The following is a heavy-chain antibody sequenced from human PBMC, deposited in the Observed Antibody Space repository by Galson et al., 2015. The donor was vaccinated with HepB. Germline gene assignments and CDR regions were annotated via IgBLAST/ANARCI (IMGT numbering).Heavy chain of an antibody. CDR2: INAGKGDT. Sequence: SVKVSCKASGYTFTTYAMHWVRQAPGQSLEWMGWINAGKGDTKYSQKFQDRVTFTLDTSASTAYMELSSLTSEDTAVYYCARDPDDTNGYYNSFDYWGQGTLVTVSS. D-gene: IGHD3-22*01. CDR1: GYTFTTYA. CDR3: ARDPDDTNGYYNSFDY. V-gene: IGHV1-3*01. J-gene: IGHJ4*02.